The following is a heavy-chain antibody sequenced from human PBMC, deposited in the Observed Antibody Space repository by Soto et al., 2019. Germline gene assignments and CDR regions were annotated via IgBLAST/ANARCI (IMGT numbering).Heavy chain of an antibody. D-gene: IGHD6-13*01. CDR1: GFTFNNYD. J-gene: IGHJ4*02. V-gene: IGHV3-23*01. CDR3: AKVIAAYGIGY. CDR2: VTNSGGST. Sequence: GGSLRLSCAASGFTFNNYDMSWVRQAPGKGLEWVSVVTNSGGSTYYSDSVKGRFTISRDNSKSTLYLQMSSLRVEDTAIYYCAKVIAAYGIGYWGQGALVTVSS.